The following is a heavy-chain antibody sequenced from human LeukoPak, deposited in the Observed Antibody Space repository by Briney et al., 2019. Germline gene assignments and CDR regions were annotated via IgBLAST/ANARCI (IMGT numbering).Heavy chain of an antibody. CDR2: ISYDGSNK. Sequence: GRSLRLPCAASGFTFSSYRMHWVRQAPGKGLEWVAAISYDGSNKYYADSMKGRFTISRDNSKNTLYLQMNSLRAEDTAVYYCAKTFYYGSGSYYPHFDYWGQGTLVTVSS. CDR3: AKTFYYGSGSYYPHFDY. D-gene: IGHD3-10*01. CDR1: GFTFSSYR. J-gene: IGHJ4*02. V-gene: IGHV3-30-3*01.